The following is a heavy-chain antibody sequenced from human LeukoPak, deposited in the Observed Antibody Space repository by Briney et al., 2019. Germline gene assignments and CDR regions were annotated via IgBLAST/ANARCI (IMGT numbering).Heavy chain of an antibody. D-gene: IGHD3-22*01. J-gene: IGHJ4*02. Sequence: ASVKVSCKASGGTFSSYAISWVRQAPGQGLEWMGGIIPIFGTANYAQKFQGRVTITADKSTSTAYMELRSLRSDDTAVYYCARGDSSGYYAAFDYWGQGTLVTVSS. CDR3: ARGDSSGYYAAFDY. CDR2: IIPIFGTA. CDR1: GGTFSSYA. V-gene: IGHV1-69*06.